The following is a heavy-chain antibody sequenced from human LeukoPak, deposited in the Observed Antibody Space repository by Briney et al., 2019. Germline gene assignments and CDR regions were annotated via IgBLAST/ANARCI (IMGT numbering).Heavy chain of an antibody. D-gene: IGHD2-21*01. CDR2: LSSDGRDP. CDR3: ARGAYEEDVNY. V-gene: IGHV3-74*01. CDR1: GFTFTSFW. Sequence: LTGGSLRLSCAASGFTFTSFWMHWVRQAPGKGLVWVSRLSSDGRDPSYADSVQGRFTISRDNAKNTLYMQMNSLRAEDTAVYYCARGAYEEDVNYWGQGTLVTVSS. J-gene: IGHJ4*02.